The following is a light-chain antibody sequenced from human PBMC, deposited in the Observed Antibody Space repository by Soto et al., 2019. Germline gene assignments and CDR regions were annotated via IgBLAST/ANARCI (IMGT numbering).Light chain of an antibody. CDR3: QQYDKWPPWA. J-gene: IGKJ1*01. CDR2: GAS. Sequence: EIVMTQSPATLSVSPGERVTLSCRASESISRNLAWYQQKPGQAPRLLIFGASTRATGIPARFSGSGSGTEFTLTISSLQSEDFAVYYCQQYDKWPPWAFGQGTKVEIK. V-gene: IGKV3-15*01. CDR1: ESISRN.